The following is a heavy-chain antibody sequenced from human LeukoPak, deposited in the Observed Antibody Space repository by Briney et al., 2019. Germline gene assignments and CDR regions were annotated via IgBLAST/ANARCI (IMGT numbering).Heavy chain of an antibody. CDR2: IYHSGRT. D-gene: IGHD3-3*01. V-gene: IGHV4-4*02. CDR1: GGSISSSNW. Sequence: SGTLSLTCAVSGGSISSSNWWCWVRQPPGKGLEWIGEIYHSGRTNYNASVKSRVTISVDKCKNQLSLKLSSVTAADTAVYYCARVFRDFSFDYWRQGTLVTVPS. J-gene: IGHJ4*02. CDR3: ARVFRDFSFDY.